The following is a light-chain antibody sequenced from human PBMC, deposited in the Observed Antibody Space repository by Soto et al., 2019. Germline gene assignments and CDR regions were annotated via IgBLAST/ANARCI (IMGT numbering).Light chain of an antibody. Sequence: QSALTQPRSVSRSPGQSVTISCTGTSSDVGGYNYVSWYQQHPGKAPKLMILDVGKRPSGVPDRFSGSKSGNTASLTISGLQAEDETDYYCCSYAGSFVVFGGGTKVTVL. CDR3: CSYAGSFVV. CDR2: DVG. V-gene: IGLV2-11*01. CDR1: SSDVGGYNY. J-gene: IGLJ2*01.